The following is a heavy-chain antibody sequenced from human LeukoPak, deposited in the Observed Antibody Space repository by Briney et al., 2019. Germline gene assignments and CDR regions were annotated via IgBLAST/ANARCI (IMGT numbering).Heavy chain of an antibody. CDR3: ARDLPSYYFDSGNMFDP. D-gene: IGHD3-10*01. J-gene: IGHJ5*02. CDR1: GGAISSYY. CDR2: IYTTGRT. Sequence: SETLSLTCTVSGGAISSYYWSWIRQPAATGLEWIGRIYTTGRTDYSASLKSRVTMSVDTSNNQFSLKLSSVTAADTAVYYCARDLPSYYFDSGNMFDPWGQGILVTVSS. V-gene: IGHV4-4*07.